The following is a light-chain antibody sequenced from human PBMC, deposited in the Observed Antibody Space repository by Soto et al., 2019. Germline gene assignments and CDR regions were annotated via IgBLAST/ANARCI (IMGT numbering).Light chain of an antibody. CDR3: QHYGRPQWT. J-gene: IGKJ1*01. V-gene: IGKV3-20*01. Sequence: ENVVSQSPDTLSSPSGERATLCYEASQSGYDGYLAWYQQRPGQPPRLLIYGVFTRANGIPDRFSGSGSGTDFTLTINKLEPEDSAVYYCQHYGRPQWTFGQGTKVDIK. CDR1: QSGYDGY. CDR2: GVF.